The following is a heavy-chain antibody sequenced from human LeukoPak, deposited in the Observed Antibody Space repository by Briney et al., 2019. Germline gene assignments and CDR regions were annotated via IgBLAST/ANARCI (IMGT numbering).Heavy chain of an antibody. Sequence: SETLSLTCAVSGGSISSSNWWSWVRRPPGKGLEWIGEIYHSGSTNYNPSLKSRVTISVDKSKNQFSLKLSSVTAADTAVYYCARKGYSGYRAFDIWGQGTMVTVSS. J-gene: IGHJ3*02. CDR1: GGSISSSNW. CDR2: IYHSGST. CDR3: ARKGYSGYRAFDI. D-gene: IGHD5-12*01. V-gene: IGHV4-4*02.